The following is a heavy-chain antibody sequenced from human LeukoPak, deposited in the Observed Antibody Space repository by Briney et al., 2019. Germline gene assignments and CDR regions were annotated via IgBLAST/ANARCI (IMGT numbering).Heavy chain of an antibody. Sequence: QPGGSLRLPCAASGFTFSSIAMSWVRQAPDKGLEWVSTISGSGGGTYYADSVRGRFTISRDNAKNSLYLQMNSLRAEDTAVYYCARDPEGYTYGNCYFDYRGQGTLVTVSS. D-gene: IGHD5-18*01. V-gene: IGHV3-23*01. CDR3: ARDPEGYTYGNCYFDY. J-gene: IGHJ4*02. CDR2: ISGSGGGT. CDR1: GFTFSSIA.